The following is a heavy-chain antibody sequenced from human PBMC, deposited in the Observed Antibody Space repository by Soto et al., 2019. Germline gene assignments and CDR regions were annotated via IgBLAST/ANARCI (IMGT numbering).Heavy chain of an antibody. CDR3: ARRWTTGEIDY. D-gene: IGHD4-17*01. Sequence: QVQLVQSGGEVKKPGASVKVSCKASGYIFNSFGISWVRQAPGQGLEWMGWISAYTGNTKYAQNFQGRVTMTTDTSTSTAYMELRSLRSDYTAVYYCARRWTTGEIDYWGQGTLVTVSS. V-gene: IGHV1-18*01. J-gene: IGHJ4*02. CDR1: GYIFNSFG. CDR2: ISAYTGNT.